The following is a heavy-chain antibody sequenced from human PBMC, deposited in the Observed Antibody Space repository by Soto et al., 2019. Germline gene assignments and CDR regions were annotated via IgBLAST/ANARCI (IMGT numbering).Heavy chain of an antibody. CDR1: GYTLTELS. D-gene: IGHD3-22*01. J-gene: IGHJ4*02. CDR3: ATVPRSYYYDSSGSVYYFDY. V-gene: IGHV1-24*01. CDR2: FDPEDGET. Sequence: ASVKVSCKVSGYTLTELSMHWVRQAPGKGLEWMGGFDPEDGETIYAQKFQGRVTMTEDTSTDTAYMELSSLRSEDTAVYYCATVPRSYYYDSSGSVYYFDYWGQGTLVTVSS.